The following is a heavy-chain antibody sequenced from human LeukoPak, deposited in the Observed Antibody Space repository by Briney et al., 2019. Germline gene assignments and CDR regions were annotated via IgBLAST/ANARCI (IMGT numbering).Heavy chain of an antibody. V-gene: IGHV1-2*06. Sequence: ASVKVSCRTSGFTFTGYYVHWIRQAPGQGLEWMGRINPNSGETIYTERFQGSVTMTRDTSISTAYMELSSLRSDDTAVYYCARDLVGRIWSAGFWGQGSLVTVSS. D-gene: IGHD3-3*01. CDR3: ARDLVGRIWSAGF. CDR2: INPNSGET. CDR1: GFTFTGYY. J-gene: IGHJ4*02.